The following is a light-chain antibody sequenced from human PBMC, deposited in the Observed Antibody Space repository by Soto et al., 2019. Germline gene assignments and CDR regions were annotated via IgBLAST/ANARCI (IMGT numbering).Light chain of an antibody. CDR1: QSISIY. Sequence: IPITQSPTSPSASVGDRGTITCRASQSISIYLNWYQLKPGKAPNLLMYGASYLKSGVPTRFSGSGSGTDFTLTISSLQPEDFAIYYCQQTYTTPEITFGQGTRLEIK. CDR2: GAS. J-gene: IGKJ5*01. CDR3: QQTYTTPEIT. V-gene: IGKV1-39*01.